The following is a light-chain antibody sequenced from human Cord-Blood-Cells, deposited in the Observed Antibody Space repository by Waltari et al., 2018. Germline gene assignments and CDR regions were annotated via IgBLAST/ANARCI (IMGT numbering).Light chain of an antibody. Sequence: QSALTQPASVSGSPGQSITISCTGTSSDVGGYHYVSWYQQHPGKAPKLMIYEVSNRPSGVSNRFSGSESGNTASLTISGLQAEDEADYYCSSYTSSSTVVFGGGTKLTVL. J-gene: IGLJ2*01. V-gene: IGLV2-14*01. CDR2: EVS. CDR3: SSYTSSSTVV. CDR1: SSDVGGYHY.